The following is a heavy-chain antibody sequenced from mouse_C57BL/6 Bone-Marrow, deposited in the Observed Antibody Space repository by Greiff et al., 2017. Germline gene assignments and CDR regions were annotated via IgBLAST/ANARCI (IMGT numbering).Heavy chain of an antibody. CDR2: INPSSGYT. CDR3: AKGSTNYGY. D-gene: IGHD1-1*01. J-gene: IGHJ2*01. V-gene: IGHV1-7*01. CDR1: GYTFTSYW. Sequence: QVQLQQSGAELAKPGASVTLSCKASGYTFTSYWMHWVKQRPGQGLEWIGYINPSSGYTKYNQKFKDKATLTADKSSSTAYMPMSSLTSEDSAVYYCAKGSTNYGYGGQGTTLTVSS.